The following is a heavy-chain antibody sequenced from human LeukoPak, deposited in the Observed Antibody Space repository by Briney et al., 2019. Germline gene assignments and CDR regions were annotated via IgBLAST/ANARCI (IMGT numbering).Heavy chain of an antibody. CDR1: GGSFSGYY. CDR3: ARGRQWLVY. D-gene: IGHD6-19*01. CDR2: INHSGST. V-gene: IGHV4-34*01. J-gene: IGHJ4*02. Sequence: SETLSLICAVYGGSFSGYYWSWIRHPPGKGLEWIGEINHSGSTNYNPSLKSRVTISVDTSKNQFSLKLSSVTAADTAVYYCARGRQWLVYWGQGTLVTVSS.